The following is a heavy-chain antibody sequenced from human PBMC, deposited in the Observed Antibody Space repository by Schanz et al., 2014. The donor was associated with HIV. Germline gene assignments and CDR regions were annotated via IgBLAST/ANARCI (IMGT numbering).Heavy chain of an antibody. V-gene: IGHV1-8*02. J-gene: IGHJ4*02. D-gene: IGHD5-12*01. Sequence: QVQLVQSGAEVKKPGSSVKVSCKASGGSFSSYAINWVRQATGQGLEWMGWMNPNSGNTGYAQKFQGRVTMTTDTSTSTAYMDLRSLRSDDTAVYYCARGAAEMATMTPWRYWGQGTLVTVSS. CDR1: GGSFSSYA. CDR3: ARGAAEMATMTPWRY. CDR2: MNPNSGNT.